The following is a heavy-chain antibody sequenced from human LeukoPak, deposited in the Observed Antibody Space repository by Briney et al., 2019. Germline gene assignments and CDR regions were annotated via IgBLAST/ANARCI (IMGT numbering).Heavy chain of an antibody. Sequence: SETLSLTCAVYGGSFSGYYWSWIRQPPGKGLEWIGEINHSGSTNYNPSLKSRVTISVDTSKNQFSLKLSSVTAADTAVYYCARLLTIFGVVVNWFDPWGQGTLVTVSS. CDR3: ARLLTIFGVVVNWFDP. V-gene: IGHV4-34*01. D-gene: IGHD3-3*01. J-gene: IGHJ5*02. CDR1: GGSFSGYY. CDR2: INHSGST.